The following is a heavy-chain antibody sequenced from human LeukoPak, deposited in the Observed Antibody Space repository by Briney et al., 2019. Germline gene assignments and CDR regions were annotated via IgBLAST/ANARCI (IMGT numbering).Heavy chain of an antibody. CDR1: GFTSSSYW. Sequence: GGSLRLSCAASGFTSSSYWMSWVRQAPGKGLEWVANIKQDGSEKYYVDSVKGRFTISRDNAKNSLYLQMNSLRAEDTAVYYCARELIMTTVTINYYYMDVWGKGTTVTVSS. D-gene: IGHD4-17*01. J-gene: IGHJ6*03. V-gene: IGHV3-7*01. CDR3: ARELIMTTVTINYYYMDV. CDR2: IKQDGSEK.